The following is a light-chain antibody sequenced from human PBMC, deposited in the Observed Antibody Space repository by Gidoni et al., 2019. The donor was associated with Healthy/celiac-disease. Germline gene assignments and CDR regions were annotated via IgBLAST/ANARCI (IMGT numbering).Light chain of an antibody. J-gene: IGKJ1*01. CDR2: AAS. V-gene: IGKV1-39*01. Sequence: DIQMTQSPSSLSASVGDRVTITCRASQSISSYLNWYQQKPGKAPKLLISAASSFQSGVPSRFSGSGSGTDFTLTISSLQPEDFATYYCQQSYSTPATFGPGTKVEIK. CDR3: QQSYSTPAT. CDR1: QSISSY.